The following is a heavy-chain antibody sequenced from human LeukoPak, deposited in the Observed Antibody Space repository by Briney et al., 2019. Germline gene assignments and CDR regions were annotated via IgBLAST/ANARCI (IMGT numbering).Heavy chain of an antibody. V-gene: IGHV3-33*01. Sequence: GRSLRLSCAASGFTFSTYGMHWVRQAPGKGLEWVAVIWSDGSDKDYTDSVKGRFTISRDNSKNALYLQMNSLRAEDTAVYYCARRGAGTYSSDYWGQGTLVTVSS. D-gene: IGHD1-26*01. J-gene: IGHJ4*02. CDR3: ARRGAGTYSSDY. CDR2: IWSDGSDK. CDR1: GFTFSTYG.